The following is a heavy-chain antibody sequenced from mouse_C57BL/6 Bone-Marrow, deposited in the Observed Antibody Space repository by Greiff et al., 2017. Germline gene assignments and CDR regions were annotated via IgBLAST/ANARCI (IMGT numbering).Heavy chain of an antibody. CDR2: IRNKANGYTT. CDR1: GFTFTDYY. J-gene: IGHJ4*01. Sequence: EVKLVESGGGLVQPGGSLSLSCAASGFTFTDYYMSWVRQPPGKALEWLGFIRNKANGYTTEYSASVKGRFTISRDNSQSILYLQMNALRAEDSATYYCASLGYPSWYAMDYWGQGTSVTVSS. CDR3: ASLGYPSWYAMDY. D-gene: IGHD2-2*01. V-gene: IGHV7-3*01.